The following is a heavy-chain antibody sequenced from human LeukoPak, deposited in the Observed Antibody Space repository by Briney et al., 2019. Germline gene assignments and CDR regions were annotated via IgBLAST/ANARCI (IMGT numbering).Heavy chain of an antibody. Sequence: SETLSLTCTVSGGSISSGDYYLSWIREPPGKGLEWIGYIYYSGSTYYNPSLKSRVTISVDTSKNQFSLKLSSVTAADTAVYYCARGGKPFGFDYWGQGTLVTVSS. CDR1: GGSISSGDYY. J-gene: IGHJ4*02. V-gene: IGHV4-30-4*01. CDR2: IYYSGST. CDR3: ARGGKPFGFDY. D-gene: IGHD1-1*01.